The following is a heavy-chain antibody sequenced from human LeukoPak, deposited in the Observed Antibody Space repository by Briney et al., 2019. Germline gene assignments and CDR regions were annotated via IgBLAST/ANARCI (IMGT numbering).Heavy chain of an antibody. D-gene: IGHD6-13*01. V-gene: IGHV4-34*01. CDR2: INHSGST. Sequence: SETLSLTCTVSGGSISSYYWSWIRQPPGKGLEWIGEINHSGSTNYNPSLKSRVTISVDTSKNQFSLKLSSVTAADTAVYYCARAGIAAGRWFDPWGQGTLVTVSS. CDR1: GGSISSYY. J-gene: IGHJ5*02. CDR3: ARAGIAAGRWFDP.